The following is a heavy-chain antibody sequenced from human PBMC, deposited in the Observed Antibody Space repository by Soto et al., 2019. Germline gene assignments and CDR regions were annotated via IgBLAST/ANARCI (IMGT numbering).Heavy chain of an antibody. CDR3: AKLGSGYYTGLYFDY. CDR1: GFTFGDYW. CDR2: IKKDGSEN. J-gene: IGHJ4*02. D-gene: IGHD3-3*01. Sequence: GGSLRLSCAASGFTFGDYWMSWVRQAPGKGLEWVAHIKKDGSENYYVDSVTGRFTVSRDNTKNSLYLQMNSLRAEDTAVYYCAKLGSGYYTGLYFDYWGKGPLVTVSS. V-gene: IGHV3-7*03.